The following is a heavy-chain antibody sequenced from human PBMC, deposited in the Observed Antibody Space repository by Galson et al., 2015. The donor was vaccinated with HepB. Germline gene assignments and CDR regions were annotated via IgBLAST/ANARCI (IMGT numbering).Heavy chain of an antibody. D-gene: IGHD6-13*01. J-gene: IGHJ6*02. CDR2: ISDTGNTV. CDR1: GFTFSIYG. V-gene: IGHV3-48*02. Sequence: SLRLSCAASGFTFSIYGMNWVRQAPGKGLEWVSYISDTGNTVYYADSVKGRFTISRDNAMNSVSLQMSSLRDEDTAVYYCARDHFSSTWYFYYYGMDVWGQGTTVTVSS. CDR3: ARDHFSSTWYFYYYGMDV.